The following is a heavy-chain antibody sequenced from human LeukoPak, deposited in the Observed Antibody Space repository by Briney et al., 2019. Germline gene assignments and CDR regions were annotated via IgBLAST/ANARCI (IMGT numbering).Heavy chain of an antibody. Sequence: SETLSLTCTVSGGSISSSSCYWGWIRQPPGKGLEWIGSIYYSGSTNYNPSLKSRVTISVDTSKNQFSLKLSSVTAADTAVYYCARQDGYNGGWFDPWGQGTLVTVSS. CDR3: ARQDGYNGGWFDP. J-gene: IGHJ5*02. CDR1: GGSISSSSCY. D-gene: IGHD5-24*01. V-gene: IGHV4-39*01. CDR2: IYYSGST.